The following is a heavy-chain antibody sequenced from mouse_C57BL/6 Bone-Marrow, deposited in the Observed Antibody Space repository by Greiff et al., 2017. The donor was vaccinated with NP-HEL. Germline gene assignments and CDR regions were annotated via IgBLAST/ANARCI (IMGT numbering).Heavy chain of an antibody. Sequence: VKLMESGAELARPGASVKLSCKASGYTFTSYGISWVKQRTGQGLEWIGEIYPRSGNTYYNEKFKGKATLTADKSSSTAYMELRSLTSEDSAVYFCARLGYDPFAYWGQGTLVTVSA. CDR3: ARLGYDPFAY. CDR1: GYTFTSYG. CDR2: IYPRSGNT. V-gene: IGHV1-81*01. D-gene: IGHD2-3*01. J-gene: IGHJ3*01.